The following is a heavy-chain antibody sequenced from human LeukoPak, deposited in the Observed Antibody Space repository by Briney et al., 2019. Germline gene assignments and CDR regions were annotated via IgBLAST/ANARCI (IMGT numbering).Heavy chain of an antibody. Sequence: PGGSLRLSCAASGFTFSSYGMHWVRQAPGKGLEWVAVIWYDGSNKYYADSVKGRFTISRDNSKNTLYLQMNSLRAEDTAVYYCARDTLLWFGETNPYYYGVDVWGQGTTVTVSS. D-gene: IGHD3-10*01. CDR1: GFTFSSYG. J-gene: IGHJ6*02. CDR3: ARDTLLWFGETNPYYYGVDV. V-gene: IGHV3-33*01. CDR2: IWYDGSNK.